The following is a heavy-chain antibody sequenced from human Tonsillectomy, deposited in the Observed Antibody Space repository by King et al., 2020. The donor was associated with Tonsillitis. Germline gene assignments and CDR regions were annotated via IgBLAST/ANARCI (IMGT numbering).Heavy chain of an antibody. CDR1: GFTFSSYA. CDR2: ISSSGGNR. Sequence: VQLVESGGGLVQPGGSLRLSCAASGFTFSSYAMHWVRQAPGKGLEYVSDISSSGGNRDYVSSVKGRLTRSRDNSKNTLYLQMGSLRVEDMAVYYCARREAANYYYMDVWGKGTTITVSS. CDR3: ARREAANYYYMDV. J-gene: IGHJ6*03. D-gene: IGHD6-13*01. V-gene: IGHV3-64*01.